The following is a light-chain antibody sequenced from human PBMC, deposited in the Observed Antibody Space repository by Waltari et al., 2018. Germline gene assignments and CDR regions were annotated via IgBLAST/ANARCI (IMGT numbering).Light chain of an antibody. V-gene: IGLV2-14*01. Sequence: QSALTQPASVAGSPGQSITISCTGTSSDVGGSNYVSWFQQFPGEAPTLLIDEVINRPSGIANRFAGSKSGNTASLAIAGLQAEDEADYYCSSYTSSSTLVFGGGTKLTVL. J-gene: IGLJ2*01. CDR3: SSYTSSSTLV. CDR1: SSDVGGSNY. CDR2: EVI.